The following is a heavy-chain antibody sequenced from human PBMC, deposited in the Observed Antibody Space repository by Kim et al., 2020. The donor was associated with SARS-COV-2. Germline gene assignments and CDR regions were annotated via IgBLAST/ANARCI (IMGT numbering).Heavy chain of an antibody. CDR2: IYPGDSDT. CDR1: GYSFTSYW. CDR3: ARGVGRNAMVRGVMRY. Sequence: GESLKISCKGSGYSFTSYWIGWVRQMPGKGLEWMGIIYPGDSDTRYSPSFQGQVTISADKSISTAYLQWSSLKASDTAMYYCARGVGRNAMVRGVMRYWGQGTLVTVSS. V-gene: IGHV5-51*01. J-gene: IGHJ4*02. D-gene: IGHD3-10*01.